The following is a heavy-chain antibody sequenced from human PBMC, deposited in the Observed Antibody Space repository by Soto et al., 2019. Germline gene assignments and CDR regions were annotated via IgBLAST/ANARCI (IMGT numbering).Heavy chain of an antibody. CDR1: GYTFTRSG. V-gene: IGHV1-18*03. CDR3: AREGVAPYYYYGMAV. D-gene: IGHD5-12*01. CDR2: ISSYNGDT. J-gene: IGHJ6*02. Sequence: ASVKVSWKASGYTFTRSGISWVRQAPGQGPEWMGWISSYNGDTNYAQTFQGRVTMTTDTSTSTAYMELRSLRSDDMAVYYCAREGVAPYYYYGMAVWGQGTPVTVSS.